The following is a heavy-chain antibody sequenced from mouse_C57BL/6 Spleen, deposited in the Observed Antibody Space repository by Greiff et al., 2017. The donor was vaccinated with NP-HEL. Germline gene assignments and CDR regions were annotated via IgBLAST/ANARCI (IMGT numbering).Heavy chain of an antibody. CDR2: INPSDSET. J-gene: IGHJ4*01. CDR3: ASHYDYDSYAMDY. D-gene: IGHD2-4*01. CDR1: GYTFTSYW. Sequence: QVQLQQPGAELVRPGSSVKLSCKASGYTFTSYWMLWVKQRPIQGLEWIGNINPSDSETHYNQKFKDKATLTVDKSSSTAYMQLSSLTSEDSAVYYCASHYDYDSYAMDYWGQGTSVTVSS. V-gene: IGHV1-52*01.